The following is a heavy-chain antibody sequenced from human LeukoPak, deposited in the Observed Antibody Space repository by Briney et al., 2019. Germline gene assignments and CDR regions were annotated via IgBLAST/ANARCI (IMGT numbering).Heavy chain of an antibody. Sequence: ASVKVSCKVSGYTLTELSIHWVRQAPGKGLEWMGGFDPEDGETIYAQKFQGRVTMTEDTSTDTAYMELSSLRSEDTAVYYCATLPYYYGSGSYYWFYFDYWGQGTLVTVSS. D-gene: IGHD3-10*01. CDR1: GYTLTELS. V-gene: IGHV1-24*01. CDR3: ATLPYYYGSGSYYWFYFDY. CDR2: FDPEDGET. J-gene: IGHJ4*02.